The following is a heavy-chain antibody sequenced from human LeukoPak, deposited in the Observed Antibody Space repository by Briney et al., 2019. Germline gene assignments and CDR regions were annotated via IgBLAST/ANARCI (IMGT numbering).Heavy chain of an antibody. CDR2: ISCNSGII. Sequence: GGSLRLSCTASGFTFDDYAMHWVRQAPGKGLYWVSGISCNSGIIGYADSVKGRFTISRDNAKNSLYLQMNSLRAEDIALYCCAKDMGVGPIDATQNACDIWGKGTMVTVSS. J-gene: IGHJ3*02. D-gene: IGHD2-15*01. CDR3: AKDMGVGPIDATQNACDI. CDR1: GFTFDDYA. V-gene: IGHV3-9*03.